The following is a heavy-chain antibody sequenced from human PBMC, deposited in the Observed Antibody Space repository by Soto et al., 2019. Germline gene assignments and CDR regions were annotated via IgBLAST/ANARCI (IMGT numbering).Heavy chain of an antibody. Sequence: SETLSLTCAVYGGSFSGYYWSWIRQPPGKGLEWIGEINHSGSTNYNPSLKSRVTISVDTSKNQFSLKLSSVTAADTAVYYCAGLRITMVRGVDYWGQGTLVTVSS. D-gene: IGHD3-10*01. CDR2: INHSGST. V-gene: IGHV4-34*01. CDR1: GGSFSGYY. CDR3: AGLRITMVRGVDY. J-gene: IGHJ4*02.